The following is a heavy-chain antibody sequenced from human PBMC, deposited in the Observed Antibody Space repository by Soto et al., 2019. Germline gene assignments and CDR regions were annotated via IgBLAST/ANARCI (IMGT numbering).Heavy chain of an antibody. CDR2: ISYDGSNK. CDR3: AREGIAAAGTCMDV. Sequence: QVQLVESGGGVVQPGRSLRLSCAASGFTFSSYAMHWVRQAPGKGLEWVAVISYDGSNKYYADSVKGRFTISRDNSKNTLYLQMNSLRAEDTAVYYCAREGIAAAGTCMDVWGQGTTFTVSS. CDR1: GFTFSSYA. D-gene: IGHD6-13*01. V-gene: IGHV3-30-3*01. J-gene: IGHJ6*02.